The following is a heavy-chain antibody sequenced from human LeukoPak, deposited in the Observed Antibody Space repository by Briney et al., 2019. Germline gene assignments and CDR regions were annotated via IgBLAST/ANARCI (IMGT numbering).Heavy chain of an antibody. V-gene: IGHV1-18*01. J-gene: IGHJ6*02. Sequence: SVKVSCKASGYTFTSYGISWVRQAPGQGLEWMGWISAYNGNTNYAQKLQGRVTMTTDTSTSTAYMELRSLRSDDTAVYYCARGNRRGYCTNGVCAKYYYGMDVWGQGTTVTVSS. CDR1: GYTFTSYG. CDR2: ISAYNGNT. CDR3: ARGNRRGYCTNGVCAKYYYGMDV. D-gene: IGHD2-8*01.